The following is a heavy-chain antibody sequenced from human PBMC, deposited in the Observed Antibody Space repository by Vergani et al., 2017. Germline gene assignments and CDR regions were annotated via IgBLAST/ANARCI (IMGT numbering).Heavy chain of an antibody. CDR3: ARGGYDRAYYFDY. CDR2: INSDGSST. J-gene: IGHJ4*02. CDR1: GFTFSSYW. D-gene: IGHD3-22*01. Sequence: EVQLVESGGGLVQPGGSLRLSCAASGFTFSSYWMHWVRQAPGKGLVWVSRINSDGSSTSYADSVKGRFTISRDNAKNTLYLQMNSLRAEDTAVYYCARGGYDRAYYFDYWGQVTLVSVSS. V-gene: IGHV3-74*01.